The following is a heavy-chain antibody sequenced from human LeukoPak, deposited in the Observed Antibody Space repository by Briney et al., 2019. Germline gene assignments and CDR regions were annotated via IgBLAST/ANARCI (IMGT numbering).Heavy chain of an antibody. Sequence: GGSLRLSCAASGFTFSSYAMHWVRQAPGKVLEWVAVISYDGSNKYYADSVKGRFTISRDNSKNTLYLQMNSLRAEDTAVYYCARMRHCSSTSCPIDYWGQGTLVTVSS. CDR1: GFTFSSYA. CDR2: ISYDGSNK. V-gene: IGHV3-30*01. D-gene: IGHD2-2*01. CDR3: ARMRHCSSTSCPIDY. J-gene: IGHJ4*02.